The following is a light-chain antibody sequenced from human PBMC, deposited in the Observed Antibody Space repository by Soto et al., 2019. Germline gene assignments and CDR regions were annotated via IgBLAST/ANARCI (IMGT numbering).Light chain of an antibody. J-gene: IGLJ2*01. CDR1: SSDVGGYNY. Sequence: QSALTQPRSVSGSPGQSVTISCTGTSSDVGGYNYVSWYQQHPGKAPKLMIYDVSKRPSGVPDRFSGSKSGNTASLTISGLQAEDEADYYCCSYVGGYPSVVFGAETQLTVL. V-gene: IGLV2-11*01. CDR3: CSYVGGYPSVV. CDR2: DVS.